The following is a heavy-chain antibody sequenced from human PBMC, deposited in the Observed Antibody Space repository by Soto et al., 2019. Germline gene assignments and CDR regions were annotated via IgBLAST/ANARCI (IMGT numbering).Heavy chain of an antibody. D-gene: IGHD3-10*01. V-gene: IGHV3-23*01. CDR3: AKETTHYYGSGSYSHY. Sequence: GGSLSLCCAASGFTFSSYAMSWVRQAPGKGLEWVSVISGSGGSTSHADSVRGRFTISRDNFKSTLYLQMNSLRAEDTAVYYCAKETTHYYGSGSYSHYWGQGT. CDR1: GFTFSSYA. J-gene: IGHJ4*02. CDR2: ISGSGGST.